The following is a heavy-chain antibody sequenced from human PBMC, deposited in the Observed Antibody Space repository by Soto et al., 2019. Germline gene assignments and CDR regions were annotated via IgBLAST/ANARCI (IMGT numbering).Heavy chain of an antibody. J-gene: IGHJ6*02. CDR3: ARATTPDFWSGYNVRNYYYGMDF. CDR2: IIPILGIA. CDR1: GGTFSSYT. V-gene: IGHV1-69*02. Sequence: SVKVSCKASGGTFSSYTISWVRHAPGQGLEWMGRIIPILGIANYAQKFQGRVTITADKSTSTAYMELSSLRSEDTAVYYCARATTPDFWSGYNVRNYYYGMDFWGQGTTVTVSS. D-gene: IGHD3-3*01.